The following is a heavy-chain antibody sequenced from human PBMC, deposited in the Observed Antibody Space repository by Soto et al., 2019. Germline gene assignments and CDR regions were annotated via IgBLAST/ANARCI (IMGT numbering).Heavy chain of an antibody. V-gene: IGHV4-31*03. Sequence: SATXSLTCTVSVVSIFSGCYCWRWMRQHPGKVLEWIGYIYYSGSTYYNPSLKSRVNISVETSKNQFSLKLSSVTAADTAVYYCERYLYKDTINCLDTCGQGTLVTVSS. CDR3: ERYLYKDTINCLDT. CDR1: VVSIFSGCYC. CDR2: IYYSGST. J-gene: IGHJ5*02. D-gene: IGHD1-20*01.